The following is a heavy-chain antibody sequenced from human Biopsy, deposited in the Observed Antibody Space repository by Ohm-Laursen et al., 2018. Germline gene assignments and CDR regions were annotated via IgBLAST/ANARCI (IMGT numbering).Heavy chain of an antibody. J-gene: IGHJ6*02. CDR3: ARDSGILNYGNFKYYHYYGMDV. V-gene: IGHV4-59*02. Sequence: SETLSLTCIVSGDSVTKYYRSWIRQPPGKGLEWIGHIYYSVMTNYNPSLQSRVSISVDTSRNQVSLTLSSVTAADTAVYYCARDSGILNYGNFKYYHYYGMDVWGQGTKVTVSS. CDR1: GDSVTKYY. D-gene: IGHD4-11*01. CDR2: IYYSVMT.